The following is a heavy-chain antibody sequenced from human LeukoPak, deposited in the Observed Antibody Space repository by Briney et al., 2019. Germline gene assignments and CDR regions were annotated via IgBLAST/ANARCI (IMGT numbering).Heavy chain of an antibody. CDR3: ARGTVGNDY. CDR2: MQIDGSKK. J-gene: IGHJ4*02. D-gene: IGHD2-15*01. CDR1: GFSFSRHW. V-gene: IGHV3-7*04. Sequence: PGGSLRLSCAASGFSFSRHWMSWVRQAPGKELEWVANMQIDGSKKYYVDSVKGRFIVSRDNTMNSLYLQMNSLRAEDTAMYYCARGTVGNDYWGQGTLVTVSS.